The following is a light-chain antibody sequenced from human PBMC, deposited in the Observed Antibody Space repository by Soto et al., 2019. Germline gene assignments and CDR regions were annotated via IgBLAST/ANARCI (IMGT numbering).Light chain of an antibody. Sequence: QSVLTQPASVSGSPGQSITISCTGSSSAVGSYRLVSWYQCHPGKVPKLMIPDVSKRPSGVPDRFSGSKSGNTASLTISGLQAEDEADYYCCSYAGDLALFGGGTKVTVL. CDR1: SSAVGSYRL. CDR3: CSYAGDLAL. V-gene: IGLV2-23*02. J-gene: IGLJ2*01. CDR2: DVS.